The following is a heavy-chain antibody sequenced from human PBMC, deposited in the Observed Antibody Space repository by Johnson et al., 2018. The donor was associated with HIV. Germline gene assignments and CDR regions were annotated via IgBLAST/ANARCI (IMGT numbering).Heavy chain of an antibody. CDR1: GFTFDDYG. J-gene: IGHJ3*02. Sequence: QVQLVESGGGVVRPGGSLRLSCAAAGFTFDDYGMSWVRQAPGKGLEWVAVISYDGSNKYYADSVKGRFTISRDNSKNTLYLQMNSLRAEDTAVYYCARDMVGATFDDAFDIWGQGTMVTVSS. D-gene: IGHD1-26*01. CDR2: ISYDGSNK. V-gene: IGHV3-30*03. CDR3: ARDMVGATFDDAFDI.